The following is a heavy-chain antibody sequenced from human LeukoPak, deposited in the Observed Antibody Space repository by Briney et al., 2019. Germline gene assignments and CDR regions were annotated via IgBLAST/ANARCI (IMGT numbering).Heavy chain of an antibody. V-gene: IGHV3-30-3*01. CDR3: ASAFGETNAFDI. Sequence: GRSLRLSCAASGFTFSSYAMHWVRQAPGKGLEWVAVISYDGSNKYYADSVKGRFTISRGNSKNTLYLQMNSLRAEDTAVYYCASAFGETNAFDIWGQGTMVTVSS. D-gene: IGHD3-10*01. CDR1: GFTFSSYA. J-gene: IGHJ3*02. CDR2: ISYDGSNK.